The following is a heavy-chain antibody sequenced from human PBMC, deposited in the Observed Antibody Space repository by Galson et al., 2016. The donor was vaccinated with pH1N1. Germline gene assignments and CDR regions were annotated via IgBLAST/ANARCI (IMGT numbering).Heavy chain of an antibody. V-gene: IGHV3-7*01. D-gene: IGHD7-27*01. J-gene: IGHJ4*02. Sequence: SLRLSCAASGFTFSSYWMSWVRQAPGKGLGWVANIKQDGSEKHYVDSVKGRFTISRDNAKNSLYLQMNSLRVEDTAVYFCARNWEGGFDYWGQGTLVTVSS. CDR1: GFTFSSYW. CDR2: IKQDGSEK. CDR3: ARNWEGGFDY.